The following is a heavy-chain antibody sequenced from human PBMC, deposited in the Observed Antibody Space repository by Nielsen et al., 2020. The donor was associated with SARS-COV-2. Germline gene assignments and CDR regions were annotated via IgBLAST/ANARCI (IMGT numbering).Heavy chain of an antibody. D-gene: IGHD7-27*01. CDR1: GGSFSGYY. V-gene: IGHV4-34*01. Sequence: GSLRLSCAVYGGSFSGYYWSWIRQPPGKGLGWIGEINHSGSTNYNPSLKSRVTISVDTSKNQFSLKLSSVTAADTAVYYCARAKLGYYYYGMDVWGQGTTVTVSS. J-gene: IGHJ6*02. CDR2: INHSGST. CDR3: ARAKLGYYYYGMDV.